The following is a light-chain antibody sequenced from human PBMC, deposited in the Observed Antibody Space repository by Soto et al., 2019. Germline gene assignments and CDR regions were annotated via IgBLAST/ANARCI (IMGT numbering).Light chain of an antibody. J-gene: IGLJ1*01. CDR1: SSNIGNHL. Sequence: VLTQPPSIYAAPGQKVTISCSRSSSNIGNHLVSWYQQFPGTAPKLLIYENNKRPSGIPDRFSGSKSGTSATLGITGIQTGDEADYYCGTWDSSLSAYVFGTGTKVTVL. CDR2: ENN. CDR3: GTWDSSLSAYV. V-gene: IGLV1-51*02.